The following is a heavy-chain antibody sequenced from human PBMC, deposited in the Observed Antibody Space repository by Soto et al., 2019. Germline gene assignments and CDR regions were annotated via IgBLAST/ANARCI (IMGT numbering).Heavy chain of an antibody. CDR1: GYTFTSYD. CDR2: MNPNSGNT. D-gene: IGHD1-1*01. CDR3: ASERSAAWFDP. V-gene: IGHV1-8*01. Sequence: QVQLVQSGAEVKKPGASVKVSCKASGYTFTSYDINWVRQATGQGLEWMGWMNPNSGNTGYAQKFQGRGTMTRNTCVSRGYKELRSLSTEDTAVYYFASERSAAWFDPWGQGTLVTVSS. J-gene: IGHJ5*02.